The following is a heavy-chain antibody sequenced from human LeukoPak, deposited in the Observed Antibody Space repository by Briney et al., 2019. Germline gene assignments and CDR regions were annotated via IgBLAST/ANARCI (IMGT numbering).Heavy chain of an antibody. Sequence: GGSLRLSCAASGFTFSNYWMSWVRQAPGKGLEWVSGISGSGGNTYYADSVKGRFTISRDNSKNTLYLQMNSLRAEDMALYYCAKEGYKTWGQGTLVTVSS. CDR3: AKEGYKT. D-gene: IGHD2-15*01. V-gene: IGHV3-23*01. J-gene: IGHJ5*02. CDR1: GFTFSNYW. CDR2: ISGSGGNT.